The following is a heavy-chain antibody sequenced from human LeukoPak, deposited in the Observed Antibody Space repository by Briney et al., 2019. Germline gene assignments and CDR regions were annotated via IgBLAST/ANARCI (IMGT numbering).Heavy chain of an antibody. CDR2: IADDGGVK. J-gene: IGHJ4*02. V-gene: IGHV3-30*03. Sequence: GGSLRLSCVASGITFSRHGMDWVRQAPGKGLEWVAVIADDGGVKQYADSVKVRFTVSRDNSKSTLYLQMNGLSVEDTAIYHCAREATWGEWYFDHWGQGTPVTVSS. CDR1: GITFSRHG. CDR3: AREATWGEWYFDH. D-gene: IGHD3-3*01.